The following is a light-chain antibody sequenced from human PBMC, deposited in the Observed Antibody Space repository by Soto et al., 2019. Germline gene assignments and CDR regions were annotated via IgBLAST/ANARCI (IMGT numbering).Light chain of an antibody. CDR2: SNN. CDR3: AAWDDSLNALV. J-gene: IGLJ1*01. Sequence: QSLLTQPPSASVTPGQRVTVSCSGSSSNIGSNTVSWYHQVPGTAPKLLIYSNNQRPSGVPDRFSGSKSGTSASLATSGLQSEDEADYYCAAWDDSLNALVFGTGTKVNVL. CDR1: SSNIGSNT. V-gene: IGLV1-44*01.